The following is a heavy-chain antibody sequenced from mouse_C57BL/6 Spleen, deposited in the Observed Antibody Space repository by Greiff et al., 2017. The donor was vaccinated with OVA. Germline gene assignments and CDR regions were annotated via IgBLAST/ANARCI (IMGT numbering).Heavy chain of an antibody. J-gene: IGHJ1*03. CDR2: ISSGSSTI. V-gene: IGHV5-17*01. CDR3: ARSGIYWYFDV. CDR1: GFTFSDYG. Sequence: EVNLVESGGGLVKPGGSLKLSCAASGFTFSDYGMHWVRQAPEKGLEWVAYISSGSSTIYYADTVKGRFTISRDNAKNTLFLQMTSLRSEDTAMYYCARSGIYWYFDVWGTGTTVTVSS.